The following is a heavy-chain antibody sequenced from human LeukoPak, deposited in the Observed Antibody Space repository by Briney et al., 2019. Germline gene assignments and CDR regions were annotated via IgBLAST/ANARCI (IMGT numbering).Heavy chain of an antibody. Sequence: GASAKVSCKASGYTFTSYYMHWVRQAPGQGLEWMGMINPSGGSTTYAQKFQGRVTMTRDTSTSTVYMELSSLRSEDTAVYYCARESSGSYYHFDYWGQGTLVTVSS. CDR3: ARESSGSYYHFDY. J-gene: IGHJ4*02. V-gene: IGHV1-46*03. D-gene: IGHD1-26*01. CDR1: GYTFTSYY. CDR2: INPSGGST.